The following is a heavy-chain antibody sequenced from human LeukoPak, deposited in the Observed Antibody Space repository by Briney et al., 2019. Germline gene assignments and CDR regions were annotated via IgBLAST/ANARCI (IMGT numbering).Heavy chain of an antibody. CDR1: GFTFSTYG. V-gene: IGHV3-23*01. Sequence: GGTLRLSCPASGFTFSTYGMSWVRQAPGKGLEWVSAISGSGGFTYYADSVKGRFTISRDNSKNTLYLQMNSLRAEDTAVYYCAKPDYHGGYYYYYYMDVWGKGTTVTISS. D-gene: IGHD3-16*01. CDR3: AKPDYHGGYYYYYYMDV. CDR2: ISGSGGFT. J-gene: IGHJ6*03.